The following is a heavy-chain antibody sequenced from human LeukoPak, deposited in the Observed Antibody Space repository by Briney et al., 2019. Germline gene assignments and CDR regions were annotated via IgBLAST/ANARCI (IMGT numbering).Heavy chain of an antibody. V-gene: IGHV3-11*01. Sequence: PGGSLRLSCAASGFVFSDHYMSWIRQAPGKGLEWVSYISTSGSTIYDAVSVRGRFTISRDNGKSSVFLQIDSARVDDTAGYFFPRVWKQQAQGYYWYYMDVWGKGTTVTVS. CDR3: PRVWKQQAQGYYWYYMDV. CDR2: ISTSGSTI. D-gene: IGHD5-18*01. CDR1: GFVFSDHY. J-gene: IGHJ6*03.